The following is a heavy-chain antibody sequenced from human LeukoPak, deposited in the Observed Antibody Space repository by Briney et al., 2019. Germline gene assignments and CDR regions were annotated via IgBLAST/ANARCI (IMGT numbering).Heavy chain of an antibody. CDR1: GGSISSYY. CDR3: AIVGSGDLFDY. CDR2: IYYSGST. V-gene: IGHV4-59*01. J-gene: IGHJ4*02. D-gene: IGHD3-10*01. Sequence: SETLSLTCTVSGGSISSYYWSWIRQPPGKGLEWIGYIYYSGSTNYNPSPKSRVTISVDTSKNQFSLKRSSVTAADTAVYYCAIVGSGDLFDYWGQGTLVTVSS.